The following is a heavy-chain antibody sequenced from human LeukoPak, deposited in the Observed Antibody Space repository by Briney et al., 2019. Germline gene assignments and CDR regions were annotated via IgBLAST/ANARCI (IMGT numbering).Heavy chain of an antibody. Sequence: GGSLRLSCAASGFTFSRYWMHWVRQAPGKGLVWVSRINSDGSLTDYADPVKGRFAISRDNAENTLYLQMNSLKAEDTAVYYCVRLLDLDYWGQGTLVTVSS. J-gene: IGHJ4*02. CDR3: VRLLDLDY. CDR2: INSDGSLT. V-gene: IGHV3-74*01. CDR1: GFTFSRYW. D-gene: IGHD3-10*01.